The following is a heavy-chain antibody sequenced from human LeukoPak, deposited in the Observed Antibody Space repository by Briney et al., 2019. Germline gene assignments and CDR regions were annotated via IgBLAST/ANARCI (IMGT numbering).Heavy chain of an antibody. CDR3: ARHPIGDGWPGIPYDY. CDR1: GYTFTGYY. J-gene: IGHJ4*02. V-gene: IGHV1-2*02. D-gene: IGHD3-10*01. CDR2: INPNSGGT. Sequence: GASVKVSCKASGYTFTGYYMHWVRQAPGQGLEWMGWINPNSGGTNYAQKFQGRVTMTRDTSISTAYMELSRLRSDDTAVYYCARHPIGDGWPGIPYDYWGQGTLVTVSS.